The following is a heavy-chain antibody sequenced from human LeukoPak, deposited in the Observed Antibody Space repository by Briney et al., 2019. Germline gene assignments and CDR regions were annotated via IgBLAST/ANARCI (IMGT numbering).Heavy chain of an antibody. J-gene: IGHJ4*02. CDR1: GDSISNGVKY. CDR3: ARDQVECTGGTCQSRVGFDF. V-gene: IGHV4-31*03. Sequence: SETLSLTCTVSGDSISNGVKYWSWIRQHPGRGLEWIGYIYHSGRSYYNPSLKSRITMSVDTSKNQFSLNLSSVTAADTAVYYCARDQVECTGGTCQSRVGFDFWGQGTLVTVSS. CDR2: IYHSGRS. D-gene: IGHD2-8*02.